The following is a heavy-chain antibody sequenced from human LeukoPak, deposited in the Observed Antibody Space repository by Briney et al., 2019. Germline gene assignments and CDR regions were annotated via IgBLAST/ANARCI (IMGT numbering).Heavy chain of an antibody. Sequence: SETLSLTCTVSGGSISSYFWSWIRQPAGKGLEWIGRIYISGSTNYIPSLKSRVTMSVDTSKRQFSLKLSSVTAADTAVYFCARGERSYYDYWGQGALVTVSS. V-gene: IGHV4-4*07. CDR3: ARGERSYYDY. J-gene: IGHJ4*02. CDR1: GGSISSYF. D-gene: IGHD1-26*01. CDR2: IYISGST.